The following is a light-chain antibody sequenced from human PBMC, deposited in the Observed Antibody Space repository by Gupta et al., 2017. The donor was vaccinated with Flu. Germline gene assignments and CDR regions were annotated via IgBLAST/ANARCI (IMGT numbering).Light chain of an antibody. CDR1: QDISNY. CDR3: HQYDNPMYT. V-gene: IGKV1-33*01. CDR2: DAS. J-gene: IGKJ2*01. Sequence: PSSLSVSVGDRVTITCQASQDISNYLNWYQQKPGQAPKLLIYDASNLEEGVPSRFSGSGSGTDFTFTISSLQPEDIATYYCHQYDNPMYTFGQGTKLEIK.